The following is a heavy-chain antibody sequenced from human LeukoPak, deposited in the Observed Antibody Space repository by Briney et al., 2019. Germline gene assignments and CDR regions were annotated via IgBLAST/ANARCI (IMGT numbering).Heavy chain of an antibody. CDR1: GFTFSSHS. J-gene: IGHJ4*02. D-gene: IGHD1-26*01. V-gene: IGHV3-21*04. Sequence: GGSLRLSCAASGFTFSSHSMNWVRQAPGKGLEWVSSFGTRSSSIYYADSVKGRFTISRDNARNSLYLQMNSLKAEDTAVYYCARGEWEPTPQKTNYFDYWGQGTLVTVSS. CDR3: ARGEWEPTPQKTNYFDY. CDR2: FGTRSSSI.